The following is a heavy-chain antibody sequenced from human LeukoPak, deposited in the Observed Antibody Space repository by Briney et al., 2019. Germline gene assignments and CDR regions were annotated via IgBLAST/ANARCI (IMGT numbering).Heavy chain of an antibody. CDR1: GHTFTSYD. V-gene: IGHV1-8*03. Sequence: GASVKVSCKASGHTFTSYDMNWVRQASGQGFDWLRWMNPNSRNTGYAQKFQSRVTIARNTSIGTAYMELRNLRSEDTAVYYCARGAAAGFDYWGQGTLVTVSS. CDR2: MNPNSRNT. J-gene: IGHJ4*02. CDR3: ARGAAAGFDY. D-gene: IGHD6-13*01.